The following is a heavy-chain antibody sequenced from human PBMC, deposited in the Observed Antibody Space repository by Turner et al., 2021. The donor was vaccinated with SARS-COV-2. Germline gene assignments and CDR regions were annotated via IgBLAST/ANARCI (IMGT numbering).Heavy chain of an antibody. CDR1: GGPVRSSDHY. J-gene: IGHJ4*01. CDR2: IHYIGTT. Sequence: QLQLQESGPGLVKPSETLSLTCTVSGGPVRSSDHYWDWIRPPPGKGLDWIGSIHYIGTTYSNPSLKSRITIAVDTSKNQFSLKLSSVTAADTAVYYCARRGRASRFSFDYWGHGTLLTVSS. CDR3: ARRGRASRFSFDY. V-gene: IGHV4-39*01.